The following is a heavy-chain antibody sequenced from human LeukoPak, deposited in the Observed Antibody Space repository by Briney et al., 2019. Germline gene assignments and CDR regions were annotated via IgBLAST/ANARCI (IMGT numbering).Heavy chain of an antibody. J-gene: IGHJ4*02. Sequence: GGSLRLSCAASGFTFSSYAMSWVRQAPGKGLEWVGFIRSKAYGGTTEYAASVKGRFTISRDDSKSIAYLQMNSLKTEDTAVYYCTRDNPRDFWSGYFGIDLDYWGQGTLVTVSS. V-gene: IGHV3-49*04. D-gene: IGHD3-3*01. CDR2: IRSKAYGGTT. CDR1: GFTFSSYA. CDR3: TRDNPRDFWSGYFGIDLDY.